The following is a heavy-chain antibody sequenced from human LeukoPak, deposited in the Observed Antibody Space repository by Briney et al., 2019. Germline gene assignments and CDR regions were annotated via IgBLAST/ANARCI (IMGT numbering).Heavy chain of an antibody. CDR1: GGSISSYY. D-gene: IGHD6-19*01. CDR2: ILYSGST. V-gene: IGHV4-59*08. Sequence: SETLSLTCTVSGGSISSYYWSWIRQPPEKGLEWIGDILYSGSTDYNSSLKSRVTISVDTSRNQFSLKLSSVSAADTAVYYCARRSYSSPFDYWGQGTLVTVSS. CDR3: ARRSYSSPFDY. J-gene: IGHJ4*02.